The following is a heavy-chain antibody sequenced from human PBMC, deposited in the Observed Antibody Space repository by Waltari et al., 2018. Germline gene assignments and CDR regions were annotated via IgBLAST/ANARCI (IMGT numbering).Heavy chain of an antibody. V-gene: IGHV6-1*01. Sequence: QVQVQQSGPGLVKHSQTISLTCAISGDSVLSHSAAWNWIRRSPSRGLEWLGRTYYRSKLYNDYAVSVKSRITINPDTSKNQFSLQLNSVTPEDTAVYYCAREDYDFWSGYYTPADYWGQGTLVTVSS. J-gene: IGHJ4*02. CDR1: GDSVLSHSAA. CDR3: AREDYDFWSGYYTPADY. D-gene: IGHD3-3*01. CDR2: TYYRSKLYN.